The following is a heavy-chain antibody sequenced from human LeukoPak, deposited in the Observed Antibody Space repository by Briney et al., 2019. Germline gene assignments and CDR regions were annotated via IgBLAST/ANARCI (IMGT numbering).Heavy chain of an antibody. J-gene: IGHJ6*03. CDR1: GGSFIGYY. D-gene: IGHD3-3*01. CDR2: ITHSGST. V-gene: IGHV4-34*01. CDR3: ARRHLLGVVYYYYYMDV. Sequence: PSETLSLTCAVYGGSFIGYYWSWIRQPPGKGLEWIGEITHSGSTNYNPSLKSRVTISVDTSKNQFSLKLSSVTAADTAVYYCARRHLLGVVYYYYYMDVWGKGTTVTISS.